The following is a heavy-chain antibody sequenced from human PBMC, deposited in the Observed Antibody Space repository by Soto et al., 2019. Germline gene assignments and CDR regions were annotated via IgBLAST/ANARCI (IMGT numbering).Heavy chain of an antibody. J-gene: IGHJ4*02. Sequence: QVQLQQWGAGLLKPSETLSLTCAVYGGSFSGYYWSWIRQPPGKGLEWIGEINHSGSTNYNPSLKSRVTISVDTSKTQFSLKLSSVTGADTAVYYCARVGYGDYEGSFDYWGQGTLVTVSS. V-gene: IGHV4-34*01. CDR3: ARVGYGDYEGSFDY. D-gene: IGHD4-17*01. CDR1: GGSFSGYY. CDR2: INHSGST.